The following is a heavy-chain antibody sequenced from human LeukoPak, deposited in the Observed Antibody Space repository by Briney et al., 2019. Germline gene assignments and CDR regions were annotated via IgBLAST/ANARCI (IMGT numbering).Heavy chain of an antibody. CDR3: ARDPYSGRYGDYYYYYMDV. CDR2: ITSSSSYI. J-gene: IGHJ6*03. D-gene: IGHD1-26*01. V-gene: IGHV3-21*01. CDR1: GFTFSTYN. Sequence: GGSLRLSCAASGFTFSTYNMNWVRQAPGKGLEWVSSITSSSSYIYYADSVKGRFTISRDNAKNSLYLQMNSLRAEDTAVYYRARDPYSGRYGDYYYYYMDVWGKGTTVTISS.